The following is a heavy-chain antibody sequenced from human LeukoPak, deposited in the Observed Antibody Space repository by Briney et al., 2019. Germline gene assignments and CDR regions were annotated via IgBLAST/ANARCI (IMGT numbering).Heavy chain of an antibody. CDR2: INHSGST. D-gene: IGHD6-6*01. J-gene: IGHJ4*02. Sequence: PSETLSLTCAVYGGSFSGYYWSWIRQPPGKGLEWIGEINHSGSTNYNPSLKSRVTISVDTSKNQFSLELSSVTAADTAVYYCARGFSSNSFDYWGQGTLVTVSS. V-gene: IGHV4-34*01. CDR3: ARGFSSNSFDY. CDR1: GGSFSGYY.